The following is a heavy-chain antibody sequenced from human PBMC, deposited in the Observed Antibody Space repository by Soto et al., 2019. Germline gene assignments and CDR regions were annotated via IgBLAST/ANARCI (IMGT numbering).Heavy chain of an antibody. Sequence: GGSLRLSCAASGFTFDNYAMHWVRQAPGEGLEWVSCISWNSNTIAYADSVKGRFTISRDNAKNSLYLQMNSLRAEDTAFYYCAKDTGPNWGQGTLVTVSS. CDR2: ISWNSNTI. V-gene: IGHV3-9*01. CDR1: GFTFDNYA. J-gene: IGHJ4*02. CDR3: AKDTGPN.